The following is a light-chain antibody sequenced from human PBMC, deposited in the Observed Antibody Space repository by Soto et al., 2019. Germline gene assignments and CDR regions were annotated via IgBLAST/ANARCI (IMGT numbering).Light chain of an antibody. Sequence: DIQMTQSPSSVSASVGDRVTITCRASQGISSWFAWYQQKPGKAPNLLIYAASSLESGVPSRFSGSGSGTNFTLTISNLQPEDFAIYYCQQANSFPLTFGPGTKVDIK. CDR2: AAS. V-gene: IGKV1-12*01. CDR1: QGISSW. J-gene: IGKJ3*01. CDR3: QQANSFPLT.